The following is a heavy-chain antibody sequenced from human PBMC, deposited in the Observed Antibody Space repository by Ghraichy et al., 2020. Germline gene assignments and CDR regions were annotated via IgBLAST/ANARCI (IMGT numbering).Heavy chain of an antibody. CDR1: GFTFSNFW. J-gene: IGHJ4*02. CDR2: IKEDGSEE. CDR3: ARYCASTSCHDY. Sequence: GGSLRLSCAASGFTFSNFWMSWVRQAPGKGLEWVANIKEDGSEEHYVDSVKGRFTISRDNAKNSLSLQMNNLRAEDTAVYYCARYCASTSCHDYWGQGTLVTVSS. D-gene: IGHD2-2*01. V-gene: IGHV3-7*01.